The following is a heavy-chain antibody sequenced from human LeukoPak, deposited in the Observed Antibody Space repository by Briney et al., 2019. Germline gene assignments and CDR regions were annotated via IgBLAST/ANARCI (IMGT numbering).Heavy chain of an antibody. CDR3: AKPAPAGDIVVVPAALFFDY. J-gene: IGHJ4*02. CDR1: GFTFSSYA. D-gene: IGHD2-2*01. Sequence: PGGSLRLSCAASGFTFSSYAMNWVRQAPGKGLEWVSAISDSGSTYYADSVKGRFTISRDNSKNTLYLQMNSLRAEDTAVYYCAKPAPAGDIVVVPAALFFDYWGQGTLVTVSS. CDR2: ISDSGST. V-gene: IGHV3-23*01.